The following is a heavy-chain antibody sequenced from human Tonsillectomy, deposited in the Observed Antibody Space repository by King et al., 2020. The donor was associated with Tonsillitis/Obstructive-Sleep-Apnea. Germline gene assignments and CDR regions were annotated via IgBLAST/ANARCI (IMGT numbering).Heavy chain of an antibody. D-gene: IGHD2-15*01. CDR2: ISGYNGNT. J-gene: IGHJ4*02. CDR1: GYTFSSYG. Sequence: SGAEVKKPGASVKVSCKASGYTFSSYGISWVRQAPGQGLEWMGWISGYNGNTDYEQKFEGRVSMTTDTSTSTAYMELGSLRSDDTAVYYCARTCSGGSCYFPYYFDYWGQGTLVTVSS. CDR3: ARTCSGGSCYFPYYFDY. V-gene: IGHV1-18*01.